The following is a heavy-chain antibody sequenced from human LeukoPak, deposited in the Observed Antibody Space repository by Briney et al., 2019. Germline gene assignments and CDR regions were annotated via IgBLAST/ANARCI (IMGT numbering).Heavy chain of an antibody. CDR2: IRYDGSNK. CDR3: AKEARNYYYGMDV. J-gene: IGHJ6*02. V-gene: IGHV3-30*02. Sequence: GGSLGLPCAASGFTFSSYGMHWVRQAPGKGLEWVAFIRYDGSNKYYADSVKGRFTISRDNSKNTLYLQMNSLRAEDTAVYYCAKEARNYYYGMDVWGQGTTVTVSS. CDR1: GFTFSSYG.